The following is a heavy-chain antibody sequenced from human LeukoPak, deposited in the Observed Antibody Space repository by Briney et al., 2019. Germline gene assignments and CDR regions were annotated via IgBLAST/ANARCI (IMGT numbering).Heavy chain of an antibody. J-gene: IGHJ6*03. CDR3: ARDPAGTTGYYYYYMDV. CDR1: GFTFSTYG. V-gene: IGHV3-64*01. D-gene: IGHD1-7*01. CDR2: ISGNGGST. Sequence: GGSLRLSCAASGFTFSTYGMHWVRQAPGKGLEYVSAISGNGGSTYYANSVKGRFTISRDNFKNTLYLQMGSLRAEDMAVYYCARDPAGTTGYYYYYMDVWGKGTTVTVSS.